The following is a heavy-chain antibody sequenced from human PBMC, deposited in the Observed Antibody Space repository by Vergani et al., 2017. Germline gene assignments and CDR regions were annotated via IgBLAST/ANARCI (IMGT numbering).Heavy chain of an antibody. CDR2: FSKGGTT. J-gene: IGHJ4*02. D-gene: IGHD2-21*02. Sequence: LQLQESGPGLMKPSETLSLTCTVSGGSVDNRDYYWGWIRRPPGKVLEWVGSFSKGGTTSLHPSVKSRVAISSDTAKNRFSLKLTSVSAADTAVYYCARSSCGGDCYEFDYWGQGILVTVSS. CDR3: ARSSCGGDCYEFDY. V-gene: IGHV4-39*01. CDR1: GGSVDNRDYY.